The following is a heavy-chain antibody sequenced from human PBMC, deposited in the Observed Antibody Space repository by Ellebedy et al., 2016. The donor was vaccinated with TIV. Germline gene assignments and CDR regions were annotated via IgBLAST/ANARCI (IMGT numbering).Heavy chain of an antibody. CDR3: ARDLLPDYYGSGRTWWWFDP. D-gene: IGHD3-10*01. CDR1: GGSISSYY. V-gene: IGHV4-4*07. Sequence: MPSETLSLTCTASGGSISSYYWSWIRQPAGKGLEWIGRIYTSGSTNYNPSLKSRVTMSVDTSKNQFSLKLSSVTAADTAVYYCARDLLPDYYGSGRTWWWFDPWGQGTLVTVSS. CDR2: IYTSGST. J-gene: IGHJ5*02.